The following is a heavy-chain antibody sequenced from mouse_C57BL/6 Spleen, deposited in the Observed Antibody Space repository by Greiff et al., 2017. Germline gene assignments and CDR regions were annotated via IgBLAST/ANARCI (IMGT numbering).Heavy chain of an antibody. CDR3: AFLRRYAMDY. V-gene: IGHV1-64*01. D-gene: IGHD2-12*01. J-gene: IGHJ4*01. CDR1: GYTFTSYW. Sequence: QVQLQQPGAELVKPGASVKLSCKASGYTFTSYWMNWVKHRPGQGLEWIGMIHPNSGSTNYNEKFKSKATLTVDKSSSTAYMQLSSLTSEDSEVYYCAFLRRYAMDYWGQGTSVTVSS. CDR2: IHPNSGST.